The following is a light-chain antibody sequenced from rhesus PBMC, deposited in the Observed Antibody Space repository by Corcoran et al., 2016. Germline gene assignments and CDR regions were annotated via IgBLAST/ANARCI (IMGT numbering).Light chain of an antibody. J-gene: IGLJ1*01. V-gene: IGLV2-13*03. CDR1: SSDIGGYNR. CDR2: EVS. CDR3: SSYASSNSYI. Sequence: QAAPTQSPSMSGSPGQSVTISCTGTSSDIGGYNRVSWYQQHPGKAPKLMIYEVSKRPSGVSDRFSGSKSGNTASLTISGLQAEDEDDYYCSSYASSNSYIFGGGTRLTVL.